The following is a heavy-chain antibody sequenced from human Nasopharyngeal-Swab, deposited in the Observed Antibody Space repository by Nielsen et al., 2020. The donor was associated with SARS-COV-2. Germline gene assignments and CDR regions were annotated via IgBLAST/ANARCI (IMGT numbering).Heavy chain of an antibody. CDR2: INSTTDGGTT. CDR1: GFTFSNAW. Sequence: GESLKISCAASGFTFSNAWMSWVRQAPGKRLEWVGRINSTTDGGTTDYAAPVKGRFTISRDDSKNTLCLQMNSLKTEDTAVYYCTTGYSSSWYYYYGMDVWGQGTTVTVSS. J-gene: IGHJ6*02. V-gene: IGHV3-15*01. D-gene: IGHD6-13*01. CDR3: TTGYSSSWYYYYGMDV.